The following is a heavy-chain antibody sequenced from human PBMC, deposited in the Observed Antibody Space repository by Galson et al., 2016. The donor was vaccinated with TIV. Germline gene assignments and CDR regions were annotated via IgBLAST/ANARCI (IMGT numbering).Heavy chain of an antibody. CDR1: GGTFSSYV. V-gene: IGHV1-69*13. CDR3: ASDRNKAFDTYHQYYGMDV. D-gene: IGHD3-9*01. CDR2: IIPLFRTT. Sequence: SVKVSCKASGGTFSSYVFNWVRLAPGQGLEWMGGIIPLFRTTNYAPKFQGRVTITADESTNTAYMELNSLKYGDTAVYYCASDRNKAFDTYHQYYGMDVWGQGTTVTVSS. J-gene: IGHJ6*02.